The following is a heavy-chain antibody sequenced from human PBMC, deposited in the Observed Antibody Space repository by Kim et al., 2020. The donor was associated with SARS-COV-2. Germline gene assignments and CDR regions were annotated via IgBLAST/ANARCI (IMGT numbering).Heavy chain of an antibody. V-gene: IGHV3-53*01. Sequence: GGSLRLSCAASGFTVSSNYMSWVRQAPGKGLEWVSVIYSGGSTYYADSVKGRFTISRDNSKNTLYLQMNSLRAEDTAVYYCARDIPPYCSSTSCYIGGGFDYWGQGTLVTVSS. J-gene: IGHJ4*02. CDR1: GFTVSSNY. CDR2: IYSGGST. D-gene: IGHD2-2*02. CDR3: ARDIPPYCSSTSCYIGGGFDY.